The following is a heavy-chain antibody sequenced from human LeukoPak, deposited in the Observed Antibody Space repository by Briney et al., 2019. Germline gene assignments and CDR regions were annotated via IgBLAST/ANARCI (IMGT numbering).Heavy chain of an antibody. J-gene: IGHJ3*02. D-gene: IGHD4-17*01. CDR3: AKVKFGGDGAFDI. CDR2: ISGSGVST. V-gene: IGHV3-23*01. CDR1: GFTFSSYA. Sequence: GGSLRLSCAASGFTFSSYAMSWVRQAPGKGLEWVSAISGSGVSTYYADSVKGRFTIFRDNSKNTLYLQMSSLRAEDTAVYYCAKVKFGGDGAFDIWGQGTMVTVSS.